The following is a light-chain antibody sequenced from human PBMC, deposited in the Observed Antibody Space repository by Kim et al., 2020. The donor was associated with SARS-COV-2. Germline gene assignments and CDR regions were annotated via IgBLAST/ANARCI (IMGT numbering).Light chain of an antibody. CDR2: QDN. CDR3: QAWDSRTVI. CDR1: DLGNTC. V-gene: IGLV3-1*01. J-gene: IGLJ2*01. Sequence: PGRSATPPFSGDDLGNTCDCWYQQKPGQSPLLVIYQDNKRPSGIPERFSGSNSGNTATLTISATQAMDEADYYCQAWDSRTVIFGGGTQLTVL.